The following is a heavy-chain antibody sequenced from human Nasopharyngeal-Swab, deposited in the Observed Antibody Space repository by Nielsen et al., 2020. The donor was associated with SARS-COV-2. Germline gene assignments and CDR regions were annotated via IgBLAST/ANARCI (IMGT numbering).Heavy chain of an antibody. CDR2: ISSSGSTI. D-gene: IGHD3-16*01. CDR1: AFTFSDYY. V-gene: IGHV3-11*01. Sequence: GESLKISCAASAFTFSDYYMSWIRQAPGKGLEWVSYISSSGSTIYYADSVKGRFTISRDNAKNSLYLQMNSLRAEDTAVYYCARARGSYAFDYWGQGTLVTVSS. J-gene: IGHJ4*02. CDR3: ARARGSYAFDY.